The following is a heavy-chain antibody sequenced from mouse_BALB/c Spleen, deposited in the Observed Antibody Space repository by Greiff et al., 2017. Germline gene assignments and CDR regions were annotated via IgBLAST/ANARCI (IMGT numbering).Heavy chain of an antibody. CDR2: IDPYNGGT. Sequence: EVKLMESGPELVKPRASVKVSCKASGYAFTSYNMYWVKQSHGKSLEWIGYIDPYNGGTSYNQKFKGKATLTVDKSSSTAYMHLNSLTSEDSAVYYCALIDGYYYFDVWGAGTTVTVSS. CDR3: ALIDGYYYFDV. D-gene: IGHD2-3*01. CDR1: GYAFTSYN. V-gene: IGHV1S135*01. J-gene: IGHJ1*01.